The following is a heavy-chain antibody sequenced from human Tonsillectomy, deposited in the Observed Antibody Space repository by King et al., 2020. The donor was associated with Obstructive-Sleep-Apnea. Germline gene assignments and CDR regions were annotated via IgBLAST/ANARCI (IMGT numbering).Heavy chain of an antibody. D-gene: IGHD3-10*01. V-gene: IGHV4-31*03. CDR1: GGSISSGGYY. CDR2: IYYSGST. CDR3: AREEEGGDYYGSGS. J-gene: IGHJ4*02. Sequence: VQLQASGPGLVKPSQTLSLTCTVSGGSISSGGYYWSWIRQHPGKGLEWIGYIYYSGSTYYNPSLKSRVTKSVDRSKNQFSLKLSSVTVADTAVYYCAREEEGGDYYGSGSWGQGTLVTVSS.